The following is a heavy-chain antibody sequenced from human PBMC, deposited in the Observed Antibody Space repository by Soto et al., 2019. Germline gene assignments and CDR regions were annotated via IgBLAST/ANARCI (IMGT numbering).Heavy chain of an antibody. Sequence: QVQLVQSGAEVKKPGASVKVSCKASGYTFTSYGISWVRQAPGQGLEWMGWISAYNGNTHYAKKLQGRVTMTTDTSTSTAYMELRSLRSDDTAVYYCARARSYGDYGYWYFDLWGRGTMVTVSS. J-gene: IGHJ2*01. CDR1: GYTFTSYG. V-gene: IGHV1-18*01. D-gene: IGHD4-17*01. CDR2: ISAYNGNT. CDR3: ARARSYGDYGYWYFDL.